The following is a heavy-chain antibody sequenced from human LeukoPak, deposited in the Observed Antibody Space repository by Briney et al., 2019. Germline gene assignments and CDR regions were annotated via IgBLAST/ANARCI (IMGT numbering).Heavy chain of an antibody. Sequence: GGSLRLSCAASGFTVTSNYMSWVRQAPGKGLEWVSIIYSGGGAYYADSVKGRFTISSDNSKNTLYLQMNSLRAEDTAVYYCAKDGKWELHLNDWGQGTLVTVSS. J-gene: IGHJ4*02. CDR3: AKDGKWELHLND. V-gene: IGHV3-53*01. D-gene: IGHD1-26*01. CDR1: GFTVTSNY. CDR2: IYSGGGA.